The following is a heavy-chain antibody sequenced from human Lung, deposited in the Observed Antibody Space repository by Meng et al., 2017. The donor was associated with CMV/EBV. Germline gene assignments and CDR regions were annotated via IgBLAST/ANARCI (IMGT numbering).Heavy chain of an antibody. CDR2: FNPNGDVT. CDR3: AREMPMTCYFDQ. CDR1: GYTFTSSS. Sequence: QVQLVQSGSEVKKPGDSVKVSCQAAGYTFTSSSMNWVRQAPGQGLQWMGLFNPNGDVTTYSPRFQGRITLTGDTSTSTLYMELSSLTSDDTAVYYCAREMPMTCYFDQWGQGTLVTVSS. V-gene: IGHV1-46*01. J-gene: IGHJ4*03. D-gene: IGHD3-22*01.